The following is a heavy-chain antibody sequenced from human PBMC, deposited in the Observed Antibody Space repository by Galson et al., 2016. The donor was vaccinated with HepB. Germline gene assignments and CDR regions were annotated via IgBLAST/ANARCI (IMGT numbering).Heavy chain of an antibody. CDR3: ARLKSRLGKLTSVFEY. J-gene: IGHJ4*02. V-gene: IGHV6-1*01. CDR1: GDSVSSYSGA. CDR2: TYYRSRGYN. Sequence: CAISGDSVSSYSGAWDWLRQSPSRGLEWLGRTYYRSRGYNDNAGSVKGRITIEADTSKNLFSLQLTSVTVADTAVYYCARLKSRLGKLTSVFEYWGQGTLVTVSS. D-gene: IGHD3-16*02.